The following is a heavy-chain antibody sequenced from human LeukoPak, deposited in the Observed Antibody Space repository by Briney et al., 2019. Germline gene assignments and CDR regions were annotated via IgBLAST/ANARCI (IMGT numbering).Heavy chain of an antibody. J-gene: IGHJ5*02. CDR1: GYTFTSYG. V-gene: IGHV1-18*01. CDR3: ARDGDCSSTSCRRGFDP. D-gene: IGHD2-2*01. Sequence: ASVKDSCKASGYTFTSYGISWVRQAPGQGLEWMGWISAYNGNTNYAQKLQGRVTMTADTSTSTAYMELRSLRSDDTAVYYCARDGDCSSTSCRRGFDPWGQGTLVTVSS. CDR2: ISAYNGNT.